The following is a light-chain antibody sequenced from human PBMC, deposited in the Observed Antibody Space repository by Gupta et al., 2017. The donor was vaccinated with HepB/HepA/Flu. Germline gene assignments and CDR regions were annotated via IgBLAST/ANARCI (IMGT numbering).Light chain of an antibody. V-gene: IGLV1-40*01. CDR1: SPNFGAGYD. CDR3: QSYDSSLSGYV. J-gene: IGLJ1*01. CDR2: GNT. Sequence: QSVLTEPPSVSGAPGQRVTISCTGRSPNFGAGYDVHWYQHLPGTAPKLLIYGNTNRPSGVPDRFSGSKSGTSASLAITGLQAEDEADYFCQSYDSSLSGYVFGTGTKVTVL.